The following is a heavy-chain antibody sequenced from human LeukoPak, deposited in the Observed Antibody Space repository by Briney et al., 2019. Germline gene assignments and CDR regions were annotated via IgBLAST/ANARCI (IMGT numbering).Heavy chain of an antibody. CDR2: IYYSGST. J-gene: IGHJ4*02. D-gene: IGHD3-10*01. V-gene: IGHV4-59*01. CDR1: GGSISSYY. Sequence: SETLSLTCTVSGGSISSYYWSWIRQPPGKGLEWIGYIYYSGSTNYNPSLKSRVTISGDTSKNQFSLKLTSVTAADTAVYYCARGLGSRYYFNSWGQGTLVTVSS. CDR3: ARGLGSRYYFNS.